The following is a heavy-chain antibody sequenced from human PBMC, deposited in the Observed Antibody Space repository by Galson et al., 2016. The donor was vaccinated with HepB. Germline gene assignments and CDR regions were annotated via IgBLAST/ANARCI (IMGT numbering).Heavy chain of an antibody. Sequence: SLRLSCAASGFTCSDWDFHWVRQAPGKGLDWVAVISKTGDTTFYGDSVKGRFTISRDNSKNTVDLQIHSLRSEDAAVYFCARDFKLGAPDYMDVWGKGTTVTVS. CDR2: ISKTGDTT. CDR1: GFTCSDWD. V-gene: IGHV3-30-3*01. D-gene: IGHD1-26*01. J-gene: IGHJ6*03. CDR3: ARDFKLGAPDYMDV.